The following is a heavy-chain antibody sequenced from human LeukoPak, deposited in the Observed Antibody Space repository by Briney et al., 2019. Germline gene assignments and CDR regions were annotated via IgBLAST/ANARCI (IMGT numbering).Heavy chain of an antibody. CDR2: ISGSGGIT. CDR3: AKGWRADLNYCYMDV. D-gene: IGHD2-15*01. V-gene: IGHV3-23*01. CDR1: KFTFSSYA. Sequence: GGSLRLSCAASKFTFSSYAMSWVRQAPGKGLEWVSGISGSGGITHYADSVKGRFTISRDNSKNTLSLQMNSLRAEDTAIYYCAKGWRADLNYCYMDVWGKGTTVTVSS. J-gene: IGHJ6*03.